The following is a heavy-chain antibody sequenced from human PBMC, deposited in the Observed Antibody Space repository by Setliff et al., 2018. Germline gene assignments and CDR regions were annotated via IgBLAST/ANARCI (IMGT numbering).Heavy chain of an antibody. CDR2: IDRNAGST. CDR3: ARDPGTTSSLFGGLDV. J-gene: IGHJ6*02. CDR1: GFNFDVFG. V-gene: IGHV3-20*04. Sequence: LRLSCAASGFNFDVFGMGWVRQAPGMGLEWVSGIDRNAGSTGYADSVKGRFTISRDNAKKSLFLQMDSLRAEDTAVYFCARDPGTTSSLFGGLDVWGQGTTVTVSS. D-gene: IGHD1-7*01.